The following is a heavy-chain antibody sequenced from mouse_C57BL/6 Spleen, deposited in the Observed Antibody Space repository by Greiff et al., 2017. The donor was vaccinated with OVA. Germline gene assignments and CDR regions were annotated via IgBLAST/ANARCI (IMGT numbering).Heavy chain of an antibody. CDR2: IWSGGST. CDR1: GFSLTSYG. D-gene: IGHD2-12*01. V-gene: IGHV2-2*01. J-gene: IGHJ4*01. Sequence: QVQLKESGPGLVQPSQSLSITCTVSGFSLTSYGVHWVRQSPGKGLEWLGVIWSGGSTDYNAAFISRLSISKDNSKSQVFFKMNSLQADDTAIYYCARKGLLYPYYYAMDYWGQGTSVTVSS. CDR3: ARKGLLYPYYYAMDY.